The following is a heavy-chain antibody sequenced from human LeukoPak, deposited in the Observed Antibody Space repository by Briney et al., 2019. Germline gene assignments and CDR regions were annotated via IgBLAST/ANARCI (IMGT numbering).Heavy chain of an antibody. CDR2: IIPIFGTT. D-gene: IGHD3-3*01. Sequence: ASGKVSCKASGGTLSSYAISWVRQAPGQGLEWMGGIIPIFGTTNYAQKFQGRVTITTDESTTTAYMELSSLRSEDTAVYYCAREGGITIFGMAQPGGAFDIWGQGTMVTVSS. CDR1: GGTLSSYA. CDR3: AREGGITIFGMAQPGGAFDI. J-gene: IGHJ3*02. V-gene: IGHV1-69*05.